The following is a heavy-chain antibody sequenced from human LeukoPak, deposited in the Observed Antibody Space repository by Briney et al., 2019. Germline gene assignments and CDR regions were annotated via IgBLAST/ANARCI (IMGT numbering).Heavy chain of an antibody. J-gene: IGHJ4*02. CDR2: IVVGSGNT. Sequence: GTSVKVSFKASGFTFTSSAMQWVRQARGQRLEWIGWIVVGSGNTNYAQKFQERVTITRDMSTSTAYMELSSLRSEDAAVYYCAAGGDYGGNSDFDYWGQGTLVTVSS. V-gene: IGHV1-58*02. CDR3: AAGGDYGGNSDFDY. CDR1: GFTFTSSA. D-gene: IGHD4-23*01.